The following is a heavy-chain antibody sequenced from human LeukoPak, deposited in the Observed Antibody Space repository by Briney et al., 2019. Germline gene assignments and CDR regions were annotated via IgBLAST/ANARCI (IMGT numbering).Heavy chain of an antibody. CDR1: GLRFSSYW. CDR2: IKQDGSEK. CDR3: AREARAPVH. J-gene: IGHJ4*02. Sequence: GESLKITCAASGLRFSSYWMTSVRQAPGEGLEWVANIKQDGSEKYYADSVKGRFTISRDNAKNSLSLQMSSLRAEDTAVYYCAREARAPVHWGQGNLVTVSS. V-gene: IGHV3-7*05.